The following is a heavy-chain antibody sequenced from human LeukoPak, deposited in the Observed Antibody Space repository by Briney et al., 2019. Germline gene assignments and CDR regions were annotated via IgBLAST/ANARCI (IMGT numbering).Heavy chain of an antibody. J-gene: IGHJ3*02. CDR3: ARDAGYSSGRYDAFDI. V-gene: IGHV3-20*04. Sequence: PGGSPRLSCVASGFTFDDYGMSWVRQAPGQGLEWVSGINWSGGSTVYADSVKGRFTISRDNAKNSLYLQMNTLRAEDTALYCCARDAGYSSGRYDAFDIWGQGTLVTVSS. CDR1: GFTFDDYG. D-gene: IGHD6-19*01. CDR2: INWSGGST.